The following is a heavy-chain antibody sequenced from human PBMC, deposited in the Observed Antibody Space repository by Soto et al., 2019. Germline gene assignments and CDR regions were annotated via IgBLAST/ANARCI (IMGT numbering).Heavy chain of an antibody. CDR3: ARVPTGYYDILTGYYNVGY. V-gene: IGHV4-30-4*01. CDR1: GGSINSGDYY. D-gene: IGHD3-9*01. CDR2: IYYSGST. J-gene: IGHJ4*02. Sequence: SETLSLTCTVSGGSINSGDYYWSWIRQPPGKGLEWIGYIYYSGSTYYNPSLKSRVTISVDTSKNQFSLKLSSVTAADTAVYYCARVPTGYYDILTGYYNVGYWGQGTLVTVSS.